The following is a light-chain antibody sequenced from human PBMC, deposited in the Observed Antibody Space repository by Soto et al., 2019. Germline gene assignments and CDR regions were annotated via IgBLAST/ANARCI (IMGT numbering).Light chain of an antibody. Sequence: EIVLTQSPATLSLSPGERATLSCRASQSVSSYLAWYQQKPGQAPRLLIYDASNRAPGIPARFSGSGSVTDFTRTFSSLEPEDCAVYNSQQRSNWLAITFGQGTRLEIK. CDR2: DAS. CDR1: QSVSSY. CDR3: QQRSNWLAIT. J-gene: IGKJ5*01. V-gene: IGKV3-11*01.